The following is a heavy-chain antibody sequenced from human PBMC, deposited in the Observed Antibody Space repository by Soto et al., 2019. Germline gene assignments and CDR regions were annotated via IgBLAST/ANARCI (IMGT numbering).Heavy chain of an antibody. Sequence: GGSLRLSCAASGFTVSSNYMSWVRQAPGKGLEWVSVIYSGGSTYYADSVKGRFTISRDNSKNTLYLQMNSLRAEDTAVYYCARNKGSSGYSTFHYYYYMDVWGKGTTVTVPS. D-gene: IGHD6-13*01. J-gene: IGHJ6*03. V-gene: IGHV3-66*01. CDR2: IYSGGST. CDR3: ARNKGSSGYSTFHYYYYMDV. CDR1: GFTVSSNY.